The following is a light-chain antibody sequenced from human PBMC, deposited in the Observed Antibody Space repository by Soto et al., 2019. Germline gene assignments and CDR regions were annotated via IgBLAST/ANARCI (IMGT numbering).Light chain of an antibody. V-gene: IGLV2-14*01. J-gene: IGLJ1*01. CDR3: SSYTSNNFYV. CDR2: EVG. CDR1: GSDISAYNY. Sequence: QSVLTQPASVSGSPGQSITISCTGTGSDISAYNYVSWYQQHPGKAPKLMIYEVGDRPSGLSNRFSGSKSGNTASLTISRLQPEDEAAYYCSSYTSNNFYVFGTGTKVTVL.